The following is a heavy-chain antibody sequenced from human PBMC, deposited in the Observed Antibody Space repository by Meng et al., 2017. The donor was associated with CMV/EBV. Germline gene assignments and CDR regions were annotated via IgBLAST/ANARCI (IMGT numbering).Heavy chain of an antibody. V-gene: IGHV3-23*01. D-gene: IGHD3-22*01. CDR1: GFTFSSYA. CDR3: RRTGYYYDSSGYYYYFDY. CDR2: ISGSGGST. J-gene: IGHJ4*02. Sequence: EVQLLESGGGLVQPGGSLRLSCAASGFTFSSYAMSWVRQAPGKGLEWVSAISGSGGSTYYADSVKGRFTISRDNSKNTLYLQMNSLRAEDTAVYYCRRTGYYYDSSGYYYYFDYWGQGTLVTVSS.